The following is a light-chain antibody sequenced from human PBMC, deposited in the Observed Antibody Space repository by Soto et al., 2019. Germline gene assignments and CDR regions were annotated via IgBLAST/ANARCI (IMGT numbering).Light chain of an antibody. CDR1: QSVSSSS. Sequence: EIVLTQYPGTLSLSPGERATLSCRASQSVSSSSLAWYQQKPGQAPRLLIYCASSRATGIPDRFSGSGSGTDFSLTISRLEPEDFAVYYCQQYGSSPHFGQGTKLEIK. J-gene: IGKJ2*01. CDR3: QQYGSSPH. CDR2: CAS. V-gene: IGKV3-20*01.